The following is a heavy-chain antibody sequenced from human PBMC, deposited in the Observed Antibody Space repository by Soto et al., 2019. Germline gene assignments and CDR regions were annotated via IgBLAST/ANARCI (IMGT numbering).Heavy chain of an antibody. Sequence: GGSLRLSCAASGFTFSSYSMNWVRQAPGKGLEWVSSITSSSSYIYYADSMKGRFTISRDNAKNSLYLQMNSLKTEDTAIYYCTTGLTDIWGQGTMVTVSS. J-gene: IGHJ3*02. CDR2: ITSSSSYI. V-gene: IGHV3-21*03. CDR1: GFTFSSYS. CDR3: TTGLTDI. D-gene: IGHD7-27*01.